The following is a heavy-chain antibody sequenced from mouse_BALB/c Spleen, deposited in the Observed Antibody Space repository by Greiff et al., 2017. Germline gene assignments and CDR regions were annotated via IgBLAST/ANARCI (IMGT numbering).Heavy chain of an antibody. V-gene: IGHV3-2*02. CDR1: GYSITSDYV. CDR2: ISYSGST. Sequence: EVNLVESGPGLVKPSQSLSLTCTVTGYSITSDYVWNWIRQFPGNKLEWMGYISYSGSTSYNPSLKSRISITRDTSKNQFFLQLNSVTTEDTATYYCARSSDYDGEGFAYWGQGTLVTVSA. J-gene: IGHJ3*01. CDR3: ARSSDYDGEGFAY. D-gene: IGHD2-4*01.